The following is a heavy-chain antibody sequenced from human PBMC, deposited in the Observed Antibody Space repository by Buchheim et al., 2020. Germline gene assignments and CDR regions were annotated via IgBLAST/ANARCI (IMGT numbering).Heavy chain of an antibody. V-gene: IGHV3-21*01. D-gene: IGHD2-21*02. CDR2: ISSSSSYI. CDR3: ASMGIGDWRRFDP. Sequence: EVQLVESGGGLVKPGGSLRLSCAASGFTFSSYSMNWVRQAPGKGLEWVSSISSSSSYIYYADSVKGRFTISRDNAKNSIYLQMNSLRAEDTAVYYCASMGIGDWRRFDPWGQGTL. J-gene: IGHJ5*02. CDR1: GFTFSSYS.